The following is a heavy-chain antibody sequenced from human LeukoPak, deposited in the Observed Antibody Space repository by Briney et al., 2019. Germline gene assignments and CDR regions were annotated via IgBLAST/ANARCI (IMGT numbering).Heavy chain of an antibody. Sequence: GGSLRLSCAASGFTFSSYYMSWVRQAPGKGLEWVAVIWHDGSNKYYADFVKGRFTISRDNSRNTLYLEMNSLRAEDTAVYYCARDLWATYCSSISCAYFDYWGQGILVTVSS. CDR1: GFTFSSYY. CDR2: IWHDGSNK. CDR3: ARDLWATYCSSISCAYFDY. J-gene: IGHJ4*02. D-gene: IGHD2-2*01. V-gene: IGHV3-33*01.